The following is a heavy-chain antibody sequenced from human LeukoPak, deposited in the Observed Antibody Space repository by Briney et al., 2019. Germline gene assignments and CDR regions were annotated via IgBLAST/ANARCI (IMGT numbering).Heavy chain of an antibody. CDR2: IYYSGST. D-gene: IGHD3-3*01. Sequence: PSETLSLTCTVSGGSISSGDYYWSWIRQPPGKGLEWIGYIYYSGSTYYNPSLKSRVTISVDTSKNQFSLKLSSVTAADTAVYYCARATSRITIFGVVPDAFDIWGQGTMVTVSS. V-gene: IGHV4-30-4*08. CDR1: GGSISSGDYY. J-gene: IGHJ3*02. CDR3: ARATSRITIFGVVPDAFDI.